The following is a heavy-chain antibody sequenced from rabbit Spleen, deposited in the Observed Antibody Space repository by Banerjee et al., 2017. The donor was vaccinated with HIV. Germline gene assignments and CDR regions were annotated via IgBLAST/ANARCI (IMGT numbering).Heavy chain of an antibody. CDR2: IDSNDGAT. Sequence: QSLEESGGGRVKPGGTLTLTCTVSGFSFSNNWICWVNQATGKGVEWIACIDSNDGATDYANWPKGRFTISNTSSTTVNLQMTGLTAADTATYYCARNYVNAFDPWGPGTLVTVS. J-gene: IGHJ2*01. D-gene: IGHD1-1*01. CDR1: GFSFSNNW. CDR3: ARNYVNAFDP. V-gene: IGHV1S40*01.